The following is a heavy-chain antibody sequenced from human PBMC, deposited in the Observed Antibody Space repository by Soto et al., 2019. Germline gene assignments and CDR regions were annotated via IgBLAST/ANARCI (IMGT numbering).Heavy chain of an antibody. D-gene: IGHD6-13*01. CDR2: INHSGST. CDR1: GGSFSGYY. V-gene: IGHV4-34*01. CDR3: ARGRAAAAGTVFDY. J-gene: IGHJ4*02. Sequence: SDTLSLTCAVYGGSFSGYYWSWIRQPPGKGLEWIGEINHSGSTNYNPSLKSRVTISVDTSKNQFSLKLSSVTAADTAVYYCARGRAAAAGTVFDYWGQGTLVTVS.